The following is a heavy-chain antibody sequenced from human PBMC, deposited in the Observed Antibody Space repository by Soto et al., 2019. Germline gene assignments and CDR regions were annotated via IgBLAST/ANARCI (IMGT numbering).Heavy chain of an antibody. D-gene: IGHD3-16*01. CDR1: GYTFTSYG. CDR2: INAGNGNT. CDR3: ARGLNVYYFDY. Sequence: ASVKVSCKASGYTFTSYGMHWVRQAPGQRLEWMGWINAGNGNTKYSQKFQGRVTITRDASASTAYMELSSLRSEDTAVYYCARGLNVYYFDYWGQGTLVTVSS. J-gene: IGHJ4*02. V-gene: IGHV1-3*01.